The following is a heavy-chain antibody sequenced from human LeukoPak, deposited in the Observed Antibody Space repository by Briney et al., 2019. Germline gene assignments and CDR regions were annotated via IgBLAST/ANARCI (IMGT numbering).Heavy chain of an antibody. V-gene: IGHV1-18*01. CDR1: DYTFTSYG. Sequence: VASVKVSCKTSDYTFTSYGITWVRQAPGQGLEWMGWISTYNGKTNYVDKFQGRVTMTTDTFTKTVYMHLRSLRSDDTALYYCARGPYYGDLNPADVDYCGQGTLITVSS. CDR3: ARGPYYGDLNPADVDY. J-gene: IGHJ4*02. CDR2: ISTYNGKT. D-gene: IGHD3-16*01.